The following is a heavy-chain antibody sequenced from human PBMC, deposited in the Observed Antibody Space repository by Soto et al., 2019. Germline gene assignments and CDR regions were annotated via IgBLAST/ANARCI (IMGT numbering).Heavy chain of an antibody. CDR1: GFIVSDNY. CDR3: ARVGLNMATQAFDL. D-gene: IGHD3-10*01. V-gene: IGHV3-53*01. J-gene: IGHJ3*01. CDR2: IYRGGKT. Sequence: EVQLVESGGGLIQPGGSLRLSCAASGFIVSDNYMTWVRQAPGKGLEWVSVIYRGGKTLYSESVKGRFTISRDNSKNTLLLQMNSLRAEDTAVYYCARVGLNMATQAFDLWGQGTKVTVSS.